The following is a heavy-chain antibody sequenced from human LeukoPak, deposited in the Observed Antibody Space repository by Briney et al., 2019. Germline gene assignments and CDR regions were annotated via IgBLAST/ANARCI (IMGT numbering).Heavy chain of an antibody. CDR3: ARGGTYYDFWSGYPATPYYMDV. J-gene: IGHJ6*03. V-gene: IGHV1-8*03. Sequence: ASVKVSCKASGYTFTSYDINWVRQATGQGLEWMGWMNPNSGNTGYAQKFKGRVTITRNTSISTAYMELSSLRSEDTAVYYCARGGTYYDFWSGYPATPYYMDVWGKGTTVTVSS. D-gene: IGHD3-3*01. CDR2: MNPNSGNT. CDR1: GYTFTSYD.